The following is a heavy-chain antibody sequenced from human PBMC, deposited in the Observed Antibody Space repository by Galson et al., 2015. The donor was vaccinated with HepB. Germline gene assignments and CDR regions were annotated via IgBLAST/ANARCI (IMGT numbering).Heavy chain of an antibody. Sequence: SLRLSCAASGFTFNTHGMTWVRQAPGRGLEWVSAISANGVGTYYADSVKGRFTISRDNGENTVYLQMNSLRAEDTAVHYCAINWGGTYYGRFDYWGQGSLVTVSS. CDR1: GFTFNTHG. CDR2: ISANGVGT. V-gene: IGHV3-23*01. D-gene: IGHD1-26*01. J-gene: IGHJ4*02. CDR3: AINWGGTYYGRFDY.